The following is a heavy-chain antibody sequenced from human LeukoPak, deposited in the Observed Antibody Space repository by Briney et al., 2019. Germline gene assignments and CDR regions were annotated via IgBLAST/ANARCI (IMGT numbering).Heavy chain of an antibody. D-gene: IGHD3-22*01. J-gene: IGHJ4*02. CDR3: ASGEFDYYDSLFF. V-gene: IGHV3-74*01. CDR1: GFISTSYW. Sequence: GGSLRLSCAPPGFISTSYWMHGVRQPPGRGLLWFSRIKSDGSSTSYVDSVKGRFTISRDNAKKTLYLQMNSLRVEDTAVYYCASGEFDYYDSLFFGGQGTLVTVSS. CDR2: IKSDGSST.